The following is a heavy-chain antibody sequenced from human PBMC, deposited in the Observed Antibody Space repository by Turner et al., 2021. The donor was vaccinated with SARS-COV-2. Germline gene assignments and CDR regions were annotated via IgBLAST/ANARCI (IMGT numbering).Heavy chain of an antibody. CDR1: GTFSSYA. CDR3: ARCLVFDWLFPFDY. Sequence: GTFSSYAISWVRQAPGQGLEWMGGIIPIFGTANYAQKFQGRVTITADESTSTAYMELSSLRSEDTAVYYCARCLVFDWLFPFDYWGQGTLVTVSS. V-gene: IGHV1-69*01. J-gene: IGHJ4*02. CDR2: IIPIFGTA. D-gene: IGHD3-9*01.